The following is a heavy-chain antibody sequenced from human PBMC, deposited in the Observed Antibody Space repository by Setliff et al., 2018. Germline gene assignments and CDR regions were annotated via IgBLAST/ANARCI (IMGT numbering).Heavy chain of an antibody. CDR3: ARDLGHGGDSDY. CDR1: GYSISSGYI. Sequence: SETLSLTCTVSGYSISSGYIWGWIRQPPGKGLEWVGNIGHTGSINYDPSLKSRLTISRDTSKNQVSLKSNSVTATDTAVYYCARDLGHGGDSDYWGQG. D-gene: IGHD2-21*02. CDR2: IGHTGSI. V-gene: IGHV4-38-2*02. J-gene: IGHJ4*02.